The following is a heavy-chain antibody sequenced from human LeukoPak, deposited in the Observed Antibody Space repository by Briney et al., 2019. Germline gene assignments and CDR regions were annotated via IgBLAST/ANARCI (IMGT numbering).Heavy chain of an antibody. Sequence: GGSLRLSCAASGFTFSSYAMHWVRQAPGKGLVWVSRIKYDASSTSYADSVKGRFTISRDNAKNTLYLQMNSLRAEDTAVYYCARGATYAYYQDYWGQGTLVTVSS. J-gene: IGHJ4*02. V-gene: IGHV3-74*01. CDR2: IKYDASST. CDR3: ARGATYAYYQDY. D-gene: IGHD1-26*01. CDR1: GFTFSSYA.